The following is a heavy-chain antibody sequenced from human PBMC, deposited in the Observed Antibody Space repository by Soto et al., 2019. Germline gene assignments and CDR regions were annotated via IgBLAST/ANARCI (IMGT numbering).Heavy chain of an antibody. J-gene: IGHJ4*01. CDR3: AREAGCSGTNCNVYFDY. CDR1: GFTFSSYS. CDR2: ISSSSSTI. V-gene: IGHV3-48*01. D-gene: IGHD2-15*01. Sequence: GGSLRLSCAASGFTFSSYSMNWFRQAPVNVLEWVSYISSSSSTIYYADSVRGRFTISRDNSRNTLYLHMNSLTPEDTAVYYCAREAGCSGTNCNVYFDYWGLGTLVTVSS.